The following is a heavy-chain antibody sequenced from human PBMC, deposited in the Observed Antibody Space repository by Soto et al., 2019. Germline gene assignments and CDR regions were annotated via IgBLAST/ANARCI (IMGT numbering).Heavy chain of an antibody. D-gene: IGHD3-22*01. CDR1: GFTFSSYG. J-gene: IGHJ4*02. CDR2: ISYDGSNK. CDR3: AKVAYDSSGPSGY. Sequence: PWGSLRLSCAASGFTFSSYGMHWVRQAPGKGLEWVAVISYDGSNKYYADSVKGRFTISRDNSKNTLYLQMNSLRAEDTAVYYCAKVAYDSSGPSGYWGQGTLVTVSS. V-gene: IGHV3-30*18.